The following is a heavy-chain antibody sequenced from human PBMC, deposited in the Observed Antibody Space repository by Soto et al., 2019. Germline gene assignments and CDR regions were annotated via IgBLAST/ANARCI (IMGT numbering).Heavy chain of an antibody. D-gene: IGHD1-7*01. Sequence: PSETLSLTCSVSGGSIRSDYWSWIRQPPGKGLGLIGYMYYSGGANYSPSLKSRVTISVDTSKNQFSLKLSSVTAADTAVYYCANSNWNYAYWGQGTLVTVSS. V-gene: IGHV4-59*01. J-gene: IGHJ4*02. CDR1: GGSIRSDY. CDR3: ANSNWNYAY. CDR2: MYYSGGA.